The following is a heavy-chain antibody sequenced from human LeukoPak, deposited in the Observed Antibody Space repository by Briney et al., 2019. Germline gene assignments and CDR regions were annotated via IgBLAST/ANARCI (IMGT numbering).Heavy chain of an antibody. J-gene: IGHJ4*02. D-gene: IGHD6-19*01. V-gene: IGHV3-23*01. Sequence: GGSLRLSCAASGFTFSSYAMSWVRQAPGKGLEWVSAISGSGGSTYYADSVEGRFTISRDNSKNTLYLQMNSLRAEDTAVYYCAKASGCSSGEPFDYWGQGTLVTVSS. CDR2: ISGSGGST. CDR1: GFTFSSYA. CDR3: AKASGCSSGEPFDY.